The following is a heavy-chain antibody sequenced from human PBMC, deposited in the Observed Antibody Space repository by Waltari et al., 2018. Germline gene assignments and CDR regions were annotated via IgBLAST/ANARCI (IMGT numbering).Heavy chain of an antibody. J-gene: IGHJ5*02. V-gene: IGHV3-74*02. CDR3: ARPGAT. CDR2: INSDGSIT. D-gene: IGHD2-15*01. CDR1: GFTFGDYA. Sequence: VQLVESGGGLVQRGRSLRLSCTASGFTFGDYAMSWFLQGPGKGLDWVSRINSDGSITSYVDSVKRRFTISRDNAKNTLYLQMNSLRAEDTAVYYCARPGATWGQGTLFIVSS.